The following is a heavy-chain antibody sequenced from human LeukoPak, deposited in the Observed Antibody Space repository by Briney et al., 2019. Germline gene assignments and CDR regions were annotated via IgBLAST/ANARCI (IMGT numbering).Heavy chain of an antibody. CDR3: ARDQVVLWFGELERSDYYYYGMDV. CDR1: GYTFTSYY. D-gene: IGHD3-10*01. CDR2: INPSGGST. J-gene: IGHJ6*02. Sequence: ASVKVSCKASGYTFTSYYMHWVRQAPGQGLEWMGIINPSGGSTSYAQKFQGRVTMTRDTSTSTVYMELSSLRSEDTAVYYCARDQVVLWFGELERSDYYYYGMDVWGQGTTVTVSS. V-gene: IGHV1-46*01.